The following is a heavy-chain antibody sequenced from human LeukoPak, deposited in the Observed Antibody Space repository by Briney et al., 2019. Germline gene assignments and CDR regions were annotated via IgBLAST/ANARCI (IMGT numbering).Heavy chain of an antibody. V-gene: IGHV1-18*01. CDR2: ISAYNGNT. CDR1: GYTFTSYG. CDR3: ARAALGREVFDY. Sequence: ASVKVSCKASGYTFTSYGISWVRQAPEQGLEWMGWISAYNGNTNYAQKLQGRVTMTTDTSTSTAYMELRSLRSDDTAVYYCARAALGREVFDYWGQGTLVTVSS. D-gene: IGHD2-15*01. J-gene: IGHJ4*02.